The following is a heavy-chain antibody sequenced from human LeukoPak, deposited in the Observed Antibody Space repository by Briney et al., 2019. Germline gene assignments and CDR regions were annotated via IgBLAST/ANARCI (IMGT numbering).Heavy chain of an antibody. Sequence: GGSLRLSCAASGFTFSSYAMHWVRQAPGKGLEWVAVISYDGSNKYYADSVKGRFTISRDNSKNTLYLQMNSLRAEDTAVYYCARDFEGRTVTIPVYWGQGTLVTVSS. CDR1: GFTFSSYA. V-gene: IGHV3-30-3*01. CDR3: ARDFEGRTVTIPVY. D-gene: IGHD4-17*01. CDR2: ISYDGSNK. J-gene: IGHJ4*02.